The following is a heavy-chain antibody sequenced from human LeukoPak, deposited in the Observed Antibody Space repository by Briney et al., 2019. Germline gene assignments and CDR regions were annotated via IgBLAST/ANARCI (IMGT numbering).Heavy chain of an antibody. CDR3: AKGAMHYYDTSGYNYFDY. D-gene: IGHD3-22*01. Sequence: GGSLRLSCGVSGFTISNYAMTWVRQAPGKGLEWVSTISLSGVSTYYADPVKGRFTISRDNSKNTLYLQMNSLTAEDTALYYCAKGAMHYYDTSGYNYFDYWGQGTLVTVSS. V-gene: IGHV3-23*01. CDR2: ISLSGVST. CDR1: GFTISNYA. J-gene: IGHJ4*02.